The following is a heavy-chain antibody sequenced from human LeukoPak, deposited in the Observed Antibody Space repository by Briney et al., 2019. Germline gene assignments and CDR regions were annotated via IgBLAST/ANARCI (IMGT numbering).Heavy chain of an antibody. CDR3: AKGPLTEVAGTTWDY. Sequence: GRSLRLSCAASGFTFDDYAMHWVRQAPGKGLEWVSGISWNSGSIGYADSVKGRFSISRDNSRNTLDLQMSSLRVEDTAVYYCAKGPLTEVAGTTWDYWGQGTLVTVSS. D-gene: IGHD6-19*01. CDR1: GFTFDDYA. CDR2: ISWNSGSI. J-gene: IGHJ4*02. V-gene: IGHV3-9*01.